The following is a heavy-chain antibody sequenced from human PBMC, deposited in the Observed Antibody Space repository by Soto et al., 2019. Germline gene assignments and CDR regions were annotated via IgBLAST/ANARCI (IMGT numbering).Heavy chain of an antibody. CDR2: IYYSGST. D-gene: IGHD3-22*01. Sequence: SETLSLTCTVSGRSISSSSYYWGWIRQPPGKGLEWIGSIYYSGSTYYNPSLKSRVTISVDTSKNQFSLKLSSVTAADTAVYYCARRLYYDSSGLEGGGMDVWGEGTTVT. CDR3: ARRLYYDSSGLEGGGMDV. CDR1: GRSISSSSYY. J-gene: IGHJ6*02. V-gene: IGHV4-39*01.